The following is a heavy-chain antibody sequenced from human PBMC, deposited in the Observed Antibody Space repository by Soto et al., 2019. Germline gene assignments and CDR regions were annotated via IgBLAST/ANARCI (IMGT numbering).Heavy chain of an antibody. CDR2: ITPTFGTA. V-gene: IGHV1-69*06. CDR1: GGTFSRYA. Sequence: QVQLLQSGAEVKKPGSSVKVSCKASGGTFSRYAISWVRQAPGQGLAWMGGITPTFGTANYAQKFQGRVTITPGIATGRAFMELSGLRSESKAVYYCAREEGVSSSCYIPASVIWCQGPMVTVCS. J-gene: IGHJ3*02. D-gene: IGHD6-13*01. CDR3: AREEGVSSSCYIPASVI.